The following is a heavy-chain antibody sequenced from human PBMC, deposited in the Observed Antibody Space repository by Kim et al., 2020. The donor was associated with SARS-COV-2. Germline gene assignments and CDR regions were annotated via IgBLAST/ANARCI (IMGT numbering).Heavy chain of an antibody. J-gene: IGHJ6*02. CDR1: GGSFSGYY. Sequence: SETLSLTCAVYGGSFSGYYWSWIRQPPGKGLEWIGEINHSGSTNYNPSLKSRVTISVDTSKNQFSLKLSSVTAADTAVYYCARIDCSSTSCYRINYGMDVWGQGTTVTVSS. CDR3: ARIDCSSTSCYRINYGMDV. V-gene: IGHV4-34*01. D-gene: IGHD2-2*01. CDR2: INHSGST.